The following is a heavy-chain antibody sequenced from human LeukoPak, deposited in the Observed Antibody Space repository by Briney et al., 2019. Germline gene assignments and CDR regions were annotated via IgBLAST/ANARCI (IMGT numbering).Heavy chain of an antibody. CDR3: ARASVWGSYFFDY. D-gene: IGHD3-16*01. J-gene: IGHJ4*02. Sequence: ASVRVSCKASGGTFSSYAISWVRQAPGQGLEWTGWISAYNGNTNYAQRLQGRVTMTTDTSTSTAYMELRSLRSDDTAVYYCARASVWGSYFFDYWGQGTLVTVSS. V-gene: IGHV1-18*01. CDR1: GGTFSSYA. CDR2: ISAYNGNT.